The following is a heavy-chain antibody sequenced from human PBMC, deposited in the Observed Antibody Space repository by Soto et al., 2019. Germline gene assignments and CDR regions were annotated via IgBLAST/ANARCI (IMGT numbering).Heavy chain of an antibody. D-gene: IGHD2-21*02. V-gene: IGHV3-74*01. CDR1: GFNFSNHW. CDR2: ITSDGKSK. Sequence: VHLVESGGGLVQPGGSLRLSCADSGFNFSNHWMHWVRQRPGEGLVWVSRITSDGKSKAYAESVKGRFAISRDNAKNTLYLQMNGLTAEDTAVYYCARESGDWPLNWFDPWGQGTLVTVSS. J-gene: IGHJ5*02. CDR3: ARESGDWPLNWFDP.